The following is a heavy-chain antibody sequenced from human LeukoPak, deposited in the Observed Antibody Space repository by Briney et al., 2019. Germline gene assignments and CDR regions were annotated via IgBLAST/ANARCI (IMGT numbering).Heavy chain of an antibody. V-gene: IGHV1-2*06. CDR3: AKVGGSGWYVDY. J-gene: IGHJ4*02. CDR1: GGTFSSYA. CDR2: INPNSGGT. D-gene: IGHD6-19*01. Sequence: ASVKVSCKASGGTFSSYAISWVRQAPGQGLEWMGRINPNSGGTNFAQKFQGRVTMARDTSISTAYMELSRLRSDDTALYYCAKVGGSGWYVDYWGQGTPVTVSS.